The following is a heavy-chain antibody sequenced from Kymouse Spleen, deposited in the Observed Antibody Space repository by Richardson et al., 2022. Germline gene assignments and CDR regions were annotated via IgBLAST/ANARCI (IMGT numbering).Heavy chain of an antibody. D-gene: IGHD6-6*01. J-gene: IGHJ4*02. Sequence: QVQLVESGGGVVQPGRSLRLSCAASGFTFSSYGMHWVRQAPGKGLEWVAVIWYDGSNKYYADSVKGRFTISRDNSKNTLYLQMNSLRAEDTAVYYCARGGSSSSGFDYWGQGTLVTVSS. V-gene: IGHV3-33*01. CDR1: GFTFSSYG. CDR3: ARGGSSSSGFDY. CDR2: IWYDGSNK.